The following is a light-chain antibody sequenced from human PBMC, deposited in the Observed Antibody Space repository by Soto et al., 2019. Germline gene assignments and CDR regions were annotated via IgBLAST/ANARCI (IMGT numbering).Light chain of an antibody. Sequence: EIVLTQSPGTLSFSPWERATLSFRASQTFSNSFLSWFQQIPGQAPRLLIYGASMRATGIPDRFSGSGSGTDFTLTISRLEPEDFAVYYCQQCGSSSTFGQGTRLEI. CDR2: GAS. V-gene: IGKV3-20*01. CDR3: QQCGSSST. CDR1: QTFSNSF. J-gene: IGKJ5*01.